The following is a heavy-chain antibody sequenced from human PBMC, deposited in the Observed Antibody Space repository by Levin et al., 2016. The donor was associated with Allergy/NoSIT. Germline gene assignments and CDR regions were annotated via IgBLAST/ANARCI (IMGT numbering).Heavy chain of an antibody. V-gene: IGHV4-39*01. CDR3: ARIQLGRDY. Sequence: SETLSLTCTVSGGSISSSSYYWGWIRQPPGKGLEWIGSIYYSGSTYYNPSLKSRVTISVDTSKNQFSLKLSSVTAADTAVYYCARIQLGRDYWGQGTLVTVSS. CDR2: IYYSGST. CDR1: GGSISSSSYY. D-gene: IGHD5-18*01. J-gene: IGHJ4*02.